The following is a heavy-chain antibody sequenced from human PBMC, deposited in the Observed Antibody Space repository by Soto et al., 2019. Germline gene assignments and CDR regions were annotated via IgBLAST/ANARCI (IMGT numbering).Heavy chain of an antibody. Sequence: GGSLRLSCAASGFSFTNFALSWVRQAPGKGLEWVSTFSAGGRAYYADSVKGRFTIARDSSQNTVHLQMNSLRAEDTAMYYCATDKSSSPFDYWGPGTLVTVSS. CDR1: GFSFTNFA. D-gene: IGHD2-2*01. CDR2: FSAGGRA. CDR3: ATDKSSSPFDY. J-gene: IGHJ4*02. V-gene: IGHV3-23*01.